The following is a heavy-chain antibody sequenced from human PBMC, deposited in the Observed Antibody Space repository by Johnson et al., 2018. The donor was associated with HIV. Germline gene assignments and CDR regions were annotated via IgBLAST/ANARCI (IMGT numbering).Heavy chain of an antibody. J-gene: IGHJ3*02. CDR3: ARALLIAARPVGAFDI. D-gene: IGHD6-6*01. CDR1: GFTFSTYW. V-gene: IGHV3-7*01. Sequence: VQLVESGGGLVQPGGSLRLSCAASGFTFSTYWMSWVRQAPGKGLAWVANIKQDGSEKYYVDSVQGRFTISRDNAKNSLYLQMNSLRAEDTAVYYCARALLIAARPVGAFDIWGQGTMVTVSS. CDR2: IKQDGSEK.